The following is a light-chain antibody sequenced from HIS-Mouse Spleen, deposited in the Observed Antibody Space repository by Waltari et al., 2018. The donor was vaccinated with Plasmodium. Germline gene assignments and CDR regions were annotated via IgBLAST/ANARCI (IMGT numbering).Light chain of an antibody. CDR2: GAS. CDR3: QQYNNWSFT. J-gene: IGKJ3*01. CDR1: QSVSSN. V-gene: IGKV3-15*01. Sequence: EIVMTHSPATLSVSPGERATLSCRASQSVSSNLAWYQQKPGQDPRLLIYGASTRATGIPARFSGSGSGTEFTLTISSLQSEDFAVYYCQQYNNWSFTFGPGTKVDIK.